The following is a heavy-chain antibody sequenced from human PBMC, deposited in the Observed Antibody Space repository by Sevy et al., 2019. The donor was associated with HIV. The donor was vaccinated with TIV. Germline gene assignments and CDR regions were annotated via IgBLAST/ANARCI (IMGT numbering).Heavy chain of an antibody. CDR1: GGSISSGGYS. CDR3: ARVVAAAGNAEYFQH. D-gene: IGHD6-13*01. Sequence: SETLSLTCAVSGGSISSGGYSWSWIRQPPGKGLEWIGYIYHSGSTYYNPSLKSRVTISVDGSKNQFSLKLSSVTAADTAVYYCARVVAAAGNAEYFQHWGQGTLVTVSS. V-gene: IGHV4-30-2*01. CDR2: IYHSGST. J-gene: IGHJ1*01.